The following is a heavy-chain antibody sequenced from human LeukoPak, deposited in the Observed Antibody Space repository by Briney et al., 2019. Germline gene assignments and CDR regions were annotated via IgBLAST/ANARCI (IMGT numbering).Heavy chain of an antibody. CDR1: GFTFSHYW. Sequence: GGSLRLPYAASGFTFSHYWMSWVRQAPGKGLERVASIKQDGSQKYYGDSVKGRFTISRDNAKNSLYLQMNSLRVEDTAVYFCARDRAANQDWVEFDPWGQGTPVIVPS. V-gene: IGHV3-7*01. CDR3: ARDRAANQDWVEFDP. CDR2: IKQDGSQK. D-gene: IGHD3/OR15-3a*01. J-gene: IGHJ5*02.